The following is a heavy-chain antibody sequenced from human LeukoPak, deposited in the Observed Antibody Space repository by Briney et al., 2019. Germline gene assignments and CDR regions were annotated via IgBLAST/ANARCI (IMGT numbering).Heavy chain of an antibody. D-gene: IGHD5-18*01. Sequence: SETLSLTCTVSGGSISSSSYYWGWIRRPPGKGLEWIGSIYYSGSTYYNPSLKSRVTISVDTSKNQFSLKLSSVTAADTAVYYCARGRRSGYSYVKDYWGQGTLVTVSS. CDR1: GGSISSSSYY. J-gene: IGHJ4*02. CDR3: ARGRRSGYSYVKDY. V-gene: IGHV4-39*07. CDR2: IYYSGST.